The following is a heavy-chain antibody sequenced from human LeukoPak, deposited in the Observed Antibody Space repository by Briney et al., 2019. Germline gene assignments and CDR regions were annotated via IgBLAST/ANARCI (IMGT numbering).Heavy chain of an antibody. J-gene: IGHJ6*04. CDR1: GFTFSSYS. D-gene: IGHD3-10*02. Sequence: GGSLRLSCAASGFTFSSYSMNWVRQAPGKGLEWVSSITSSGRYIYYADSVKGRFTISRDNSENSLYLQMDSLTAEDTAVYYCAELGITMIGGVWGKGTTVTMSS. V-gene: IGHV3-21*01. CDR3: AELGITMIGGV. CDR2: ITSSGRYI.